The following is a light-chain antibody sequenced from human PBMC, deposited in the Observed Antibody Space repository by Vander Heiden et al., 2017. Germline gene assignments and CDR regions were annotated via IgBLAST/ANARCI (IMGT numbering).Light chain of an antibody. V-gene: IGKV1-5*03. CDR3: QQYNAYPWT. J-gene: IGKJ1*01. CDR2: KAS. CDR1: QTFSNY. Sequence: DIQITQSPSTLSASVGDRVTITCRASQTFSNYLAWYQQKPGNAPNLLIYKASTLESGVPSRFSGRGSGTEFTLTISSLQPDDFATYYCQQYNAYPWTFGQGTRVEI.